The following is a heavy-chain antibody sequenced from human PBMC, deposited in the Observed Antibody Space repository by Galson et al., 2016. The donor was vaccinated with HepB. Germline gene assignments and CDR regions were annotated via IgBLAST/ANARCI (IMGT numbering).Heavy chain of an antibody. Sequence: SLRLSCAVSGFTFRNHQMHWIRQVPGKGLMWVARIEGDGTSPIYAPSVKGRFTISSDSAENTVYLQMNRLRAEDTALYYCARDLSGPDHWGQETQVTVSP. CDR1: GFTFRNHQ. CDR2: IEGDGTSP. CDR3: ARDLSGPDH. V-gene: IGHV3-74*01. J-gene: IGHJ4*02.